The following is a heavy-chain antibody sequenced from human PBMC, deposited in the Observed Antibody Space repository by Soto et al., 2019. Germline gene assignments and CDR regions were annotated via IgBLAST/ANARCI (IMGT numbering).Heavy chain of an antibody. Sequence: SETLSLTCTVSGGSISDYYWSWIRQPAGKGLEWIGRIYTSGGTDYNPYLKSRVTISIETSKNQFSLKVTSMTAADTAVYYCARERREEIHDGYDIDYWGQGTLVTVSS. V-gene: IGHV4-4*07. CDR1: GGSISDYY. CDR3: ARERREEIHDGYDIDY. D-gene: IGHD5-12*01. CDR2: IYTSGGT. J-gene: IGHJ4*02.